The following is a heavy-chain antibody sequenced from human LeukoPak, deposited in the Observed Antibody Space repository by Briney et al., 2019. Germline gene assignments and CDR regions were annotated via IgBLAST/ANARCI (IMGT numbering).Heavy chain of an antibody. CDR1: GFTFSSYG. CDR3: AKDASAVIS. V-gene: IGHV3-30*18. CDR2: ISYDGSNK. Sequence: GGSLRLSCAASGFTFSSYGMHWVRQAPGKGLEWVAVISYDGSNKYYADSVKGRFTISRDNSKNTLYLQMNSLRAEDTAVYYCAKDASAVISWGQGTLVTVSS. J-gene: IGHJ4*02. D-gene: IGHD3-16*02.